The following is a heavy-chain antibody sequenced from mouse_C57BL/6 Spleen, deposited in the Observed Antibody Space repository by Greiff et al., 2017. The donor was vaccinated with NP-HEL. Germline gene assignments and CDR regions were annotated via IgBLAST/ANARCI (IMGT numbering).Heavy chain of an antibody. CDR2: ISSGSSTI. CDR1: GFTFSDYG. Sequence: EVKVVESGGGLVKPGGSLKLSCAASGFTFSDYGMHWVRQAPEKGLEWVAYISSGSSTIYYADTVKGRFTISRDNAKNTLFLQMTSLRSEDTAMYYCARPITTVVDYYAMDYWGQGTSVTVSS. CDR3: ARPITTVVDYYAMDY. D-gene: IGHD1-1*01. V-gene: IGHV5-17*01. J-gene: IGHJ4*01.